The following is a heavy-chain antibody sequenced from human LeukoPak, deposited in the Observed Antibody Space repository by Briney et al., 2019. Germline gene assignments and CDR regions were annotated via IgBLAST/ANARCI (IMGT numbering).Heavy chain of an antibody. CDR3: ARGGYYGAFDY. CDR2: IYVSGST. Sequence: SQTLSLTCTVSGGSVSSVGEYWNWIRQPAGKGLEWIGRIYVSGSTDYNLSLESRVSMSLDTSENQFSLKLSSVTAADTAVYYCARGGYYGAFDYWGQGTLVTVAS. V-gene: IGHV4-61*02. D-gene: IGHD3-10*01. CDR1: GGSVSSVGEY. J-gene: IGHJ4*02.